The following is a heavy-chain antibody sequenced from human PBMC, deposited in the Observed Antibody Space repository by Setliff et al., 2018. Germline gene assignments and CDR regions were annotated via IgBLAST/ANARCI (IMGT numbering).Heavy chain of an antibody. CDR3: ATGHVLRFLEGTEDYNHWFDP. CDR1: GYTLTELS. CDR2: FDPEDGET. J-gene: IGHJ5*02. Sequence: ASVKVSCKVSGYTLTELSMHWVRQAPGKGLEWMGGFDPEDGETIYAQKFQGRVTMTEDTSTDTAYMELSSLRSEDTAVYYCATGHVLRFLEGTEDYNHWFDPWGQGTLGTVS. V-gene: IGHV1-24*01. D-gene: IGHD3-3*01.